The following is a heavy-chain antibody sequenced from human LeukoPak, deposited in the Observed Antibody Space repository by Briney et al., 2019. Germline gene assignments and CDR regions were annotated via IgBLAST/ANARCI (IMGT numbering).Heavy chain of an antibody. CDR3: AKDLGEDRYFDL. Sequence: PGGSLRLSYAASGFTFSSYAMSWVRQAPGKGLEWVSAISGSGGSTYYADSVKGRFTISRDNSKNTLYLQMNSLRAEDTAVYYCAKDLGEDRYFDLWGRGTLVTVSS. D-gene: IGHD4-17*01. CDR2: ISGSGGST. CDR1: GFTFSSYA. V-gene: IGHV3-23*01. J-gene: IGHJ2*01.